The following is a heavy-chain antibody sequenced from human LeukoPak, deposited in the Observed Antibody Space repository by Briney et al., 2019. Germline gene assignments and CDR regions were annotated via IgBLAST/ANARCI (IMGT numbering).Heavy chain of an antibody. CDR3: AKDQGSYYDNWFDP. CDR1: GFTFSSYA. D-gene: IGHD1-26*01. CDR2: ISGSGGST. J-gene: IGHJ5*02. Sequence: GGSLRLSCAASGFTFSSYAMSWVRQAPGKGLEWVSAISGSGGSTYYADSVKGRFTISRDSSKNTLYLQMNSLRAEDTAVYYCAKDQGSYYDNWFDPWGQGTLVTVSS. V-gene: IGHV3-23*01.